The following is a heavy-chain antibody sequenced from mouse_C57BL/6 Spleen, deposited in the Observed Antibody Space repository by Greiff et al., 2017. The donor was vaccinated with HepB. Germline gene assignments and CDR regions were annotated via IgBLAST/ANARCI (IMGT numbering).Heavy chain of an antibody. CDR2: IYPGDGDT. CDR1: GYAFSSYW. V-gene: IGHV1-80*01. J-gene: IGHJ2*01. CDR3: AVYYYGSSPFDY. Sequence: QVHLKQSGAELVKPGASVKISCKASGYAFSSYWMNWVKQRPGKGLEWIGQIYPGDGDTNYNGKFKGKATLTADNSSSTAYMQLSSLTSEDAAVYFCAVYYYGSSPFDYWGQGTTLTVSS. D-gene: IGHD1-1*01.